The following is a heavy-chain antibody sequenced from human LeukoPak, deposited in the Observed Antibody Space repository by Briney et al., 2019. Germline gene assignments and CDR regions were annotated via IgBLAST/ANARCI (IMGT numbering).Heavy chain of an antibody. J-gene: IGHJ6*02. CDR3: ARHGPLYEYFYYNMDV. CDR1: GGSFSGYY. Sequence: PSETLSLTCAVYGGSFSGYYWSWIRQPPGKGLEWIGYIYYSGSTDYNPSLKSRVTISVDTSKNQFSLKLSSVTAADTAVYYCARHGPLYEYFYYNMDVWGQGTTVTVSS. D-gene: IGHD5/OR15-5a*01. V-gene: IGHV4-59*08. CDR2: IYYSGST.